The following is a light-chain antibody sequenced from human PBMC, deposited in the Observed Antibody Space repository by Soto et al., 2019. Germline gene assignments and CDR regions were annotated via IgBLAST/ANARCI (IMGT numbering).Light chain of an antibody. CDR2: EVS. CDR1: SSDVGGYNY. J-gene: IGLJ1*01. Sequence: ALTQPASVSGSPGQSITISCTGTSSDVGGYNYVSWYQQHPGKAPKLLIYEVSHRPSGVSNRFSGSKSGNTASLTISGLQAEDEADYYCTSYTSSDTLLYVFGTGTKVTVL. V-gene: IGLV2-14*01. CDR3: TSYTSSDTLLYV.